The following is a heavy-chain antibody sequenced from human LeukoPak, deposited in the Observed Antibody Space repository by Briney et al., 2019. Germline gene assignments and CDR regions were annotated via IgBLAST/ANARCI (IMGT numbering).Heavy chain of an antibody. CDR2: TYYRSKWYN. J-gene: IGHJ4*02. V-gene: IGHV6-1*01. D-gene: IGHD6-13*01. CDR1: GDSVSSNSAA. Sequence: SQTLSLTCAISGDSVSSNSAAWNWIRQSPSRGLEWLGRTYYRSKWYNDYAVSVKSRITINPDTSKNQFSLQLNSVTPEDTAVYYCARGLTDFIAAAGSEPIDYWGQGTLVTVSS. CDR3: ARGLTDFIAAAGSEPIDY.